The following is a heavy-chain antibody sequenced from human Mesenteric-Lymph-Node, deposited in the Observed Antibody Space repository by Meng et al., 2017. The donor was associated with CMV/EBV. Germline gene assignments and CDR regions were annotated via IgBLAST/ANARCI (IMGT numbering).Heavy chain of an antibody. V-gene: IGHV1-2*02. CDR1: GYTFTSYY. D-gene: IGHD2-15*01. CDR3: AYSNYYYYYGMDV. J-gene: IGHJ6*02. Sequence: ASVKVSCKASGYTFTSYYMHWVRQAPGQGLEWMGWINPNSGGTNYAQKFQGRVTMTRDTSISTAYMELSSLRSEDTAVYYCAYSNYYYYYGMDVWGQGTTVTVSS. CDR2: INPNSGGT.